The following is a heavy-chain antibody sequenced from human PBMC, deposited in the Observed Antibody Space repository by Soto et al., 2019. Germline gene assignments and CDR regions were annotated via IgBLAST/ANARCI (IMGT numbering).Heavy chain of an antibody. CDR2: ISYDGSNK. J-gene: IGHJ4*02. V-gene: IGHV3-30-3*01. Sequence: QVQLVESRGGVVQPGRSLRLSCAASGFTFSSYAMHWVRQAPGKGLEWVAVISYDGSNKYYADSVKGRFTISRDNSKNTLYLQMNSLRAEDMAVYYCAREYSGYFDYWGQGTLVTVSS. CDR3: AREYSGYFDY. D-gene: IGHD5-12*01. CDR1: GFTFSSYA.